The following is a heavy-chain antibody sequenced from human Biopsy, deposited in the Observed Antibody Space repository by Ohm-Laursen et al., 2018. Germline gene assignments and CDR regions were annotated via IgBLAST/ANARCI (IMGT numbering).Heavy chain of an antibody. D-gene: IGHD3-10*01. CDR3: ARASMIRGVMDVDY. CDR2: INPNGGDT. Sequence: SVNASCKVSGYTFTGHYMHWVRQAPGQGLGWMGWINPNGGDTNYAQKFQGRVTMTTDTSVSTAYMELSRLTFDDTAVYYCARASMIRGVMDVDYWGQGTLVIVSS. J-gene: IGHJ4*02. CDR1: GYTFTGHY. V-gene: IGHV1-2*02.